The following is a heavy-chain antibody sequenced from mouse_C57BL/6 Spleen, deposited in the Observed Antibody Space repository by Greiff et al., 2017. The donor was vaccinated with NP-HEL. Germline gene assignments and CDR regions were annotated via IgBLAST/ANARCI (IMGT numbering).Heavy chain of an antibody. CDR2: IDPENGDT. CDR1: GFNIKDAY. J-gene: IGHJ3*01. V-gene: IGHV14-4*01. D-gene: IGHD2-3*01. Sequence: EVKLMESGAELVRPGASVKLSCTASGFNIKDAYMHWVKQRPEQGLEWIGWIDPENGDTEYASKFQGKATITADTSSNTAYLQLSSLTSEDTAVYYCTLIYDGSFYWGQGTLVTVSA. CDR3: TLIYDGSFY.